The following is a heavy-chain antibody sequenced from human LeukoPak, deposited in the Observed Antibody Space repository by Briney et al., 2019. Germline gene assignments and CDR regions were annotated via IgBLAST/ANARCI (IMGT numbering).Heavy chain of an antibody. CDR2: IYHSGST. V-gene: IGHV4-38-2*01. D-gene: IGHD2-8*02. CDR3: ARVLGGAWFDP. Sequence: SETLSLTCAVSGYSISSGYYWGWIRQPPGKGLEWIGSIYHSGSTYYNPSLKSRVTISVDTSKNQFSLKLSSVTAGDTAVYYCARVLGGAWFDPWGQGTLVTVSS. J-gene: IGHJ5*02. CDR1: GYSISSGYY.